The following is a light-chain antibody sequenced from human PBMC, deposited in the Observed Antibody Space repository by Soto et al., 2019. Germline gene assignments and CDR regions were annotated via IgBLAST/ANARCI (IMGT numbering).Light chain of an antibody. J-gene: IGKJ4*01. Sequence: EVVMTQSPGTLSVSPGERDTLSCRASQSVSINLAWYQQKPGQAPGLLIYDASTRATGIPARLSGSGSGTEFTLTISSLQSKDVAVYYCQQYNNWHPLTFGGGTKVDIK. CDR3: QQYNNWHPLT. CDR2: DAS. V-gene: IGKV3D-15*01. CDR1: QSVSIN.